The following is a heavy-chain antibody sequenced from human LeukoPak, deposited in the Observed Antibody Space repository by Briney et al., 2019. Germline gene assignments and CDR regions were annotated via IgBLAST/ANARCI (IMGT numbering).Heavy chain of an antibody. Sequence: ASVKVSRKASGYTFTSSDFNWVRQATGQGLEWMGWMNPNSGNTGYAQKFQGRVTMTRDTSISTAYMELSSLRSEDTAVYYCARDVRGAAAADDPFDIWGQGTMVTVSS. D-gene: IGHD6-13*01. CDR3: ARDVRGAAAADDPFDI. J-gene: IGHJ3*02. V-gene: IGHV1-8*01. CDR1: GYTFTSSD. CDR2: MNPNSGNT.